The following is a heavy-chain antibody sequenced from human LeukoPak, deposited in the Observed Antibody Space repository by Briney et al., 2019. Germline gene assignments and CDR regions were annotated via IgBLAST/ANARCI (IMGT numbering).Heavy chain of an antibody. CDR2: ISSDGSST. Sequence: GGSLRLSSAASGFPFSSYWMHWVRQAPGKGLVWVSRISSDGSSTSYADSVKGRFTISRDNAKNTLYLQMNSLRAEDTAVYYCARSLADAFDIWGQGTMVTVSS. V-gene: IGHV3-74*01. J-gene: IGHJ3*02. CDR3: ARSLADAFDI. D-gene: IGHD3-16*02. CDR1: GFPFSSYW.